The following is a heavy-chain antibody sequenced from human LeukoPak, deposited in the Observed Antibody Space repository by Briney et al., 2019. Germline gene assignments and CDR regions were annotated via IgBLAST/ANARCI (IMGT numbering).Heavy chain of an antibody. CDR2: ISGSGGST. D-gene: IGHD5-12*01. J-gene: IGHJ4*02. V-gene: IGHV3-23*01. CDR3: ARDGGVSGYDLLDY. CDR1: GFTFSSYA. Sequence: PGGSLRLSCAASGFTFSSYAMSWVRQAPGKGLEWVSAISGSGGSTYYADSVKGRFTISRDNSKNTLYLQMNSLRAEDTAVYYCARDGGVSGYDLLDYWGQGTLVTVSS.